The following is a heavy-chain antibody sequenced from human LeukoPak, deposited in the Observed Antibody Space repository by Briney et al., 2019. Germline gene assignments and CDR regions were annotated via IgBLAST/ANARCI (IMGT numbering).Heavy chain of an antibody. CDR3: ARDQQWLYYFDY. J-gene: IGHJ4*02. V-gene: IGHV3-21*01. D-gene: IGHD6-19*01. Sequence: GGALRLSCAASGFTFSTYSMNWVRQAPGKGLEWVSSVSTSPSYIYYADSVRGRFTISRDNAKNSLYLQMNSLRAEDTAVYYCARDQQWLYYFDYWGQGTLVTVSS. CDR2: VSTSPSYI. CDR1: GFTFSTYS.